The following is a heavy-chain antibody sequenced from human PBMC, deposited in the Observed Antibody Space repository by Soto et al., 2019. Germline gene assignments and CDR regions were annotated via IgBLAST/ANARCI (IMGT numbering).Heavy chain of an antibody. Sequence: QVQLRESGPGLVKPSETLSLTCTVSGGSITSFYWSWVRQPPGKGLEWIGYIYYNGNTNYNPSLKSRVTISVDTSKNQFSLNLSSVTAADTAVYYCTRGSSGWFPRPLDYCGQGTLVTVSS. CDR1: GGSITSFY. CDR2: IYYNGNT. CDR3: TRGSSGWFPRPLDY. J-gene: IGHJ4*02. V-gene: IGHV4-59*01. D-gene: IGHD6-19*01.